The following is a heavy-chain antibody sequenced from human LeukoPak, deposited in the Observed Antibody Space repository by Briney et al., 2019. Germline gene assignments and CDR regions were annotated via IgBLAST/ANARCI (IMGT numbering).Heavy chain of an antibody. CDR2: FDPEDGET. J-gene: IGHJ1*01. Sequence: ASVKVSCKVSGYTLTELSMHWVRQAPGKGLEWMGGFDPEDGETIYAQKFQGRVTMTEDTSTDTAYMGLSSLRSEDTAVYYCASRRHDYVWGSYRPTAEYFQHWGQGTLVTVSS. CDR3: ASRRHDYVWGSYRPTAEYFQH. CDR1: GYTLTELS. D-gene: IGHD3-16*02. V-gene: IGHV1-24*01.